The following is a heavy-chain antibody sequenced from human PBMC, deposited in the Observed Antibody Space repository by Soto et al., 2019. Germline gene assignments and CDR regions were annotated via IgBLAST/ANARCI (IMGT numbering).Heavy chain of an antibody. V-gene: IGHV4-59*01. CDR1: SGSSSSDY. J-gene: IGHJ6*02. CDR3: ARDYWNSYYYYGMDV. CDR2: INYSGST. Sequence: SETLSLTCTVSSGSSSSDYWSWIRQPPGKGLEWIGYINYSGSTNYNPSLKSRVTISVDTSKNQFSLKLSSVTAADTAVYYCARDYWNSYYYYGMDVWGQGTTVT. D-gene: IGHD1-1*01.